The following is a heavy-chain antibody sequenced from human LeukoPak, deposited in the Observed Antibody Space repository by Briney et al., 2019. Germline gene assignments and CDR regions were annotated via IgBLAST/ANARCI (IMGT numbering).Heavy chain of an antibody. J-gene: IGHJ4*02. V-gene: IGHV3-74*01. D-gene: IGHD4-17*01. Sequence: PGGSLRPSCAASGFTFSSYWMHWVRQAPGKGLVWVSRINSDGSSTSYADSVKGRFTISRDNAKNTLYLQMNSLRVEDTAVYYCARAGNDYGDPYFDYWGQGTLVTVSS. CDR2: INSDGSST. CDR1: GFTFSSYW. CDR3: ARAGNDYGDPYFDY.